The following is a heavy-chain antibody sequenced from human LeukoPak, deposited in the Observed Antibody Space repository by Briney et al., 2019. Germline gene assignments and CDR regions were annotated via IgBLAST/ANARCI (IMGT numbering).Heavy chain of an antibody. CDR1: GGSISSYY. CDR3: ARGNLSCRGGSCYPNWFDH. D-gene: IGHD2-15*01. Sequence: SETLSLTCTVSGGSISSYYWSWIRQPPGKGLQWIGYIHSSGGSNYNPSIKRRVTLSVDTSKNHFSLKVSSVTAADTAVYYCARGNLSCRGGSCYPNWFDHWGQGTLVTVSS. CDR2: IHSSGGS. J-gene: IGHJ5*02. V-gene: IGHV4-59*01.